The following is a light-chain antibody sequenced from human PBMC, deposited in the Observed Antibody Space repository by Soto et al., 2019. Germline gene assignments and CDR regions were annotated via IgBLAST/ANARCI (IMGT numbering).Light chain of an antibody. CDR3: VLYVGSGSHVV. J-gene: IGLJ2*01. Sequence: QTVVTQEPSFSVSPGRTVTLTCGLSSGSVSTRNYPSWYQQIPGQAPRTLIYNTNTRSSGVPDRFSGSILGNKAALTITGAQAEDEADYYCVLYVGSGSHVVFGGGTKLTVL. CDR1: SGSVSTRNY. V-gene: IGLV8-61*01. CDR2: NTN.